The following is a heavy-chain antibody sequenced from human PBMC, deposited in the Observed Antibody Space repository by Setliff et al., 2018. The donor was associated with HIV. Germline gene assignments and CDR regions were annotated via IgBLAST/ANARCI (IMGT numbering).Heavy chain of an antibody. CDR1: GDSIITYY. D-gene: IGHD3-10*01. CDR2: IHHSGST. CDR3: ARGLTSRRGNWFDP. V-gene: IGHV4-59*01. Sequence: SETLSLTCTVSGDSIITYYWTWIRQPPGKGLEWIGYIHHSGSTNYSPSLRSRVIMSVDTSQNLFSLILTSVAAADTAVYYCARGLTSRRGNWFDPWGQGTLVTVSS. J-gene: IGHJ5*02.